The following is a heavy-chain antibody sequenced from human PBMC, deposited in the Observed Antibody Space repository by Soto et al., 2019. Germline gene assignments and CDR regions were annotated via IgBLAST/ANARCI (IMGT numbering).Heavy chain of an antibody. D-gene: IGHD6-6*01. CDR2: IYWSGDE. CDR3: ARGVATLPVFAFDV. Sequence: KSGPTLVNPTQTLTLTCSFSGFSFSTSGVGVGWIRQPPGKALEWLALIYWSGDEHYRPSLRSRLTITKDTPKNQVVLIMTNMDPVDTATYYCARGVATLPVFAFDVWGQGTMVTVSS. V-gene: IGHV2-5*01. CDR1: GFSFSTSGVG. J-gene: IGHJ3*01.